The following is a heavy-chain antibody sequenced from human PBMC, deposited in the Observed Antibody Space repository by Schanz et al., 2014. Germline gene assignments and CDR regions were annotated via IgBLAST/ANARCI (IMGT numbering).Heavy chain of an antibody. V-gene: IGHV3-15*01. Sequence: EVQLVESGGGLIKPGGSLRLSCLASGFTFSTTWMNWVRQAPGKGLEWVGRIKSKTDGGTTDYAAPVKGRFTISRDDSKNTLFLQMNSLKTEDTAVYYCTTYCDGGCAIDNWGQGALXTVSS. J-gene: IGHJ4*02. CDR1: GFTFSTTW. CDR3: TTYCDGGCAIDN. D-gene: IGHD6-19*01. CDR2: IKSKTDGGTT.